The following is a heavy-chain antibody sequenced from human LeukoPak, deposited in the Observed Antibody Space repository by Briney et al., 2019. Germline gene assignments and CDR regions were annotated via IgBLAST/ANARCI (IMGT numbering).Heavy chain of an antibody. Sequence: ASVKVSCKASGYTFTGYYMHWVRQAPGQGLEWMGWINPNSGGTNYAQKFEGRVTVTRDTSISTAYMELSRLRSDDTAVYYCARQRRDGYKNWFDPWGQGTLVTVSS. CDR1: GYTFTGYY. V-gene: IGHV1-2*02. D-gene: IGHD5-24*01. CDR3: ARQRRDGYKNWFDP. CDR2: INPNSGGT. J-gene: IGHJ5*02.